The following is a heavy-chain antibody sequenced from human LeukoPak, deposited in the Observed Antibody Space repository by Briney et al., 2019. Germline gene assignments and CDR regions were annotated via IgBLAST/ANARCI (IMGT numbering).Heavy chain of an antibody. CDR2: IYHSGST. V-gene: IGHV4-30-2*01. D-gene: IGHD5-12*01. CDR1: GGSISSGGYS. J-gene: IGHJ4*02. CDR3: ARAYSGYDLGY. Sequence: SETLSLTCAVSGGSISSGGYSWSWIRQPPGKGLEWIGYIYHSGSTYYNPSLKSRVTISVDTSKNQFSLKLSSVTAADTAVYYCARAYSGYDLGYWGQGTLVTVSS.